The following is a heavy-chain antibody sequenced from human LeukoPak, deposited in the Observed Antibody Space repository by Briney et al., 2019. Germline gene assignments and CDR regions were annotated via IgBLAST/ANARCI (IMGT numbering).Heavy chain of an antibody. J-gene: IGHJ4*02. D-gene: IGHD3-22*01. V-gene: IGHV3-23*01. Sequence: GGSLRLSCTASDFILSTYAMSWVRQAPGKGLEWVSSISGNGAHPYYADSVRGRFSISRDFSRNAVFLQMSSLRVEDTAIYYCAKAVDGRGYYFERGADFWGQGTMVTVSS. CDR1: DFILSTYA. CDR3: AKAVDGRGYYFERGADF. CDR2: ISGNGAHP.